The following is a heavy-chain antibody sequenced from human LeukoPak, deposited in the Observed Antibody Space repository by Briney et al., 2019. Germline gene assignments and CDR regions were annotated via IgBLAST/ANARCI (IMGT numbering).Heavy chain of an antibody. D-gene: IGHD6-13*01. CDR1: GFTFSSYW. CDR2: IKQDGSEK. V-gene: IGHV3-7*03. J-gene: IGHJ4*02. CDR3: VRSSWYWDFDY. Sequence: GGSLRLSCAASGFTFSSYWMSWVHQAPGKGLEWVANIKQDGSEKYYVDSVKGRFTISRDNAKNSLYLQMNSLRAEDTAVYYCVRSSWYWDFDYWGQGTLVTVSS.